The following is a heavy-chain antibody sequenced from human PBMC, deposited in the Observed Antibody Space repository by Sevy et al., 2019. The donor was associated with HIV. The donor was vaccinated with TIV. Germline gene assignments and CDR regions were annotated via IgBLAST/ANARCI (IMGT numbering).Heavy chain of an antibody. V-gene: IGHV3-21*01. J-gene: IGHJ4*02. D-gene: IGHD6-13*01. Sequence: GGSLRLSCAASGFTFSSYSVNWVRLAPGKGLEWISSISSSSSYIYYADSVKGRFTISRDKAKNSLYLQMNSLRAEDTAVYYCARELMSSSWVADYWGQGTLVTVSS. CDR2: ISSSSSYI. CDR3: ARELMSSSWVADY. CDR1: GFTFSSYS.